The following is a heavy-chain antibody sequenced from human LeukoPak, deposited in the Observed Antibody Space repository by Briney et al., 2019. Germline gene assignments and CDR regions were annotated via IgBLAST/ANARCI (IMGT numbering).Heavy chain of an antibody. Sequence: GASVKVSCKASGYTFTSYYMHWVRQAPGQGLEWMGIINPSGGGTSYAQKFQGRVTMTRDMSTSTVYMELSSLRSEDTAVYYCARAQSIDIVLMVYARPTPYFDYWGQGTLVTVSS. CDR2: INPSGGGT. J-gene: IGHJ4*02. V-gene: IGHV1-46*01. CDR1: GYTFTSYY. D-gene: IGHD2-8*01. CDR3: ARAQSIDIVLMVYARPTPYFDY.